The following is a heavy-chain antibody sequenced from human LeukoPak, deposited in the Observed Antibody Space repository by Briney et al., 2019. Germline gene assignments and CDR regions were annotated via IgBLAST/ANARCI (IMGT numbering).Heavy chain of an antibody. Sequence: SVKVSCKASDYTFVSFGITWVRQAPGQGLEWMGGIIPIFGTANYAQKFQGRVTITADESTSTAYMELSSLRSEDTAVYYCATDCSSTSCYILTDAFDIWGQGTMVTVSS. CDR1: DYTFVSFG. J-gene: IGHJ3*02. CDR3: ATDCSSTSCYILTDAFDI. V-gene: IGHV1-69*13. CDR2: IIPIFGTA. D-gene: IGHD2-2*02.